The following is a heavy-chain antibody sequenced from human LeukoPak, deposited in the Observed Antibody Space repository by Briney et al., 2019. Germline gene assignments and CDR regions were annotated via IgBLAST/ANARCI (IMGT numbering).Heavy chain of an antibody. Sequence: PGGSLRLSCAASGFTFSNYGMHWVRQAPGKGLEWVSAMSSTSGHKYYADSVKGRFTISRHNSKNTLYLQMNSLRAEDTAVYYCARGLIWGQGTLVAVSS. J-gene: IGHJ4*02. CDR1: GFTFSNYG. D-gene: IGHD3-16*01. V-gene: IGHV3-21*04. CDR3: ARGLI. CDR2: MSSTSGHK.